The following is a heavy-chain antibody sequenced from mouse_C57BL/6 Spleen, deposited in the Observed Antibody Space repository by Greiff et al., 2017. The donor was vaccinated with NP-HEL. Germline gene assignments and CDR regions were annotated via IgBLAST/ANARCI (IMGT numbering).Heavy chain of an antibody. D-gene: IGHD1-1*01. CDR3: VLYYGSSYDAMDY. V-gene: IGHV1-81*01. J-gene: IGHJ4*01. Sequence: QVQLQQSGAELARPGASVKLSCKASGYTFTSYGISWVKQRTGQGLEWIGEIYPRSGNTYYNEKFKGKATLTADKSSSTAYMELRSLTSEDSAVYFCVLYYGSSYDAMDYWGQGTSVTVSS. CDR1: GYTFTSYG. CDR2: IYPRSGNT.